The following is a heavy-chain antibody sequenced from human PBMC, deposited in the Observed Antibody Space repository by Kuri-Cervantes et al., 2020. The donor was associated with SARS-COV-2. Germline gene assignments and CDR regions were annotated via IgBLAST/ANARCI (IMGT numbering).Heavy chain of an antibody. V-gene: IGHV3-21*01. CDR1: GSTFSSYI. CDR3: ARVYSGSYYNWFDP. CDR2: ISSSSSYI. J-gene: IGHJ5*02. D-gene: IGHD1-26*01. Sequence: GESLKSSCAASGSTFSSYITNWVRQAPGKGLQWVSSISSSSSYIYYADSVKGRITISRDNAKNSLYLQMNSLRDEDTTVYYCARVYSGSYYNWFDPWGQGTLVTVSS.